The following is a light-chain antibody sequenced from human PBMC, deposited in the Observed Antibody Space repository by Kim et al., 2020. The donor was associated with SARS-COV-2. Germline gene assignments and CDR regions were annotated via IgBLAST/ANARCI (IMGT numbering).Light chain of an antibody. Sequence: SYELTQPPSVSVSPGQTATVTCSGDKLGDKYACWYQQKPGQSPVLVIYEDTKRPSGIPERFSGSNSGNTATLTISGTQAIDEAAYYCQTWDRGSASVVFGGGTQLTVL. CDR3: QTWDRGSASVV. CDR2: EDT. J-gene: IGLJ2*01. CDR1: KLGDKY. V-gene: IGLV3-1*01.